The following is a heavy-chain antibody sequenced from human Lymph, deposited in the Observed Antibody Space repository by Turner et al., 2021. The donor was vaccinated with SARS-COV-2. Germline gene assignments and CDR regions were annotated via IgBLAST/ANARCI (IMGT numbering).Heavy chain of an antibody. V-gene: IGHV1-2*02. D-gene: IGHD3-3*01. CDR2: INPISGGT. J-gene: IGHJ6*02. CDR3: ARDVERYNDFWSGYSGGYGLDV. Sequence: QVQLVQSGAEVKKPGASVKVSCKASGYTFTGYYMHWVRQAPGQGLEWMGWINPISGGTNYAQNFQGRVTMTRDTSISTAYMELSRLRSDDTAVYYCARDVERYNDFWSGYSGGYGLDVWGQGTTVTVSS. CDR1: GYTFTGYY.